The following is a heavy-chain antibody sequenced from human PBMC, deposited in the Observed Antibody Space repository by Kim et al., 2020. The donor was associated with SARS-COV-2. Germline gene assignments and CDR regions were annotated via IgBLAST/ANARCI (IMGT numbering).Heavy chain of an antibody. CDR1: GGSISSYY. Sequence: SETLSLTCTVSGGSISSYYWSWIRQPPGKGLEWIAYITYSGSTNYSPALKGRITITVDTSKNQFSLKLNTVIAADTAVYYCARERRLGTYYYFDYWGQGTVVTVSS. D-gene: IGHD3-16*01. CDR2: ITYSGST. V-gene: IGHV4-59*01. J-gene: IGHJ4*02. CDR3: ARERRLGTYYYFDY.